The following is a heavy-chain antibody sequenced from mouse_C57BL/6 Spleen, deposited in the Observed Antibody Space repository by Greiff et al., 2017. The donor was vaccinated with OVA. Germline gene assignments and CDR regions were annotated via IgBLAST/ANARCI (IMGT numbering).Heavy chain of an antibody. J-gene: IGHJ4*01. CDR3: ARRTAQASMDY. D-gene: IGHD3-2*02. V-gene: IGHV1-55*01. CDR2: IYPGSGST. Sequence: QVQLQQPGAELVKPGASVKMSCKASGYTFTSYWITWVKQRPGQGLEWIGDIYPGSGSTNYNEEFKSKATLTVDTSSSTAYMQLSSLTSEDSAVYYCARRTAQASMDYWGQGTSVTVSS. CDR1: GYTFTSYW.